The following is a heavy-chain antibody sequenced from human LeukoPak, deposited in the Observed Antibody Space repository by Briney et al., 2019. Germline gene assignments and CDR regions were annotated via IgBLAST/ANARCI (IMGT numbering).Heavy chain of an antibody. D-gene: IGHD2-21*02. Sequence: GGSLRLSCAASGFTFSNYAMTWVRQTPGKGLEWVSIVTGSGISTYYVDSVKGRFTISRDNSKNTLYLQMSSLRAEDTAVYYCTTSLPHIVDVTASDGGNWGQGTLVTVSS. CDR3: TTSLPHIVDVTASDGGN. CDR1: GFTFSNYA. CDR2: VTGSGIST. J-gene: IGHJ4*02. V-gene: IGHV3-23*01.